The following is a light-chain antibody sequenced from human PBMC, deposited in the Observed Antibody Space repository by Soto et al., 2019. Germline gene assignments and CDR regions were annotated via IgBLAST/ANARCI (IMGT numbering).Light chain of an antibody. CDR2: DAS. CDR3: QHCHDMPLT. J-gene: IGKJ4*01. CDR1: HDISNY. Sequence: DIQMAQSPSTRSSSVGDRVTISFQASHDISNYLNWYQQRPGKAPKLLIYDASTLETGVPSRFRGSGYGTDFTLTITSLQPGDIATYYCQHCHDMPLTFGGGTKVDIK. V-gene: IGKV1-33*01.